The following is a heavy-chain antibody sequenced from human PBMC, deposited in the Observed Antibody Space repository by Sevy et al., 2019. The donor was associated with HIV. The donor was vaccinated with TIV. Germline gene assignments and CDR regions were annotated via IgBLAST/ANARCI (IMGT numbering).Heavy chain of an antibody. Sequence: GGSLRLSCAASGFCFSSYGMHWVSQAPGKGLECMSYIQYDGSNKDYADSVKGRFTISRDNSKNTLYLQMNSLRVEDTAVFYCVKEGGGEGGDHWGQGTLVTVSS. CDR3: VKEGGGEGGDH. D-gene: IGHD2-21*01. J-gene: IGHJ4*02. CDR1: GFCFSSYG. V-gene: IGHV3-30*02. CDR2: IQYDGSNK.